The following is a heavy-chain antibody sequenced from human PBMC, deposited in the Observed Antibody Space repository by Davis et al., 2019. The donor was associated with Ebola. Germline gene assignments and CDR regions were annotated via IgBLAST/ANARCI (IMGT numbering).Heavy chain of an antibody. V-gene: IGHV1-18*04. Sequence: AASVKVSCKASGYTFTSYGISWVRQAPGQGLEWMGWISANNGNTNYSQKFQGRVTMTTDTTTSTAYMELRSLRSDDTAVYYCARGHSSSWYSYYYGMDVWGKGTTVTVSS. D-gene: IGHD6-13*01. CDR3: ARGHSSSWYSYYYGMDV. CDR2: ISANNGNT. J-gene: IGHJ6*04. CDR1: GYTFTSYG.